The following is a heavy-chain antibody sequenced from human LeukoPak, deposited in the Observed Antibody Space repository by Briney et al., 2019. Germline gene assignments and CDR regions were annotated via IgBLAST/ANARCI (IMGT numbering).Heavy chain of an antibody. CDR2: IIPIFRTT. CDR3: ARTHNYYGSENWYFDL. V-gene: IGHV1-69*01. Sequence: ASVKVSCKASGDTFSSYGISWVRQAPGQGLEWMGGIIPIFRTTNYAQKFQGRVTITADESTSTAYMELSSLRSEDAAVYYCARTHNYYGSENWYFDLWGRGTLVTVSS. D-gene: IGHD3-10*01. J-gene: IGHJ2*01. CDR1: GDTFSSYG.